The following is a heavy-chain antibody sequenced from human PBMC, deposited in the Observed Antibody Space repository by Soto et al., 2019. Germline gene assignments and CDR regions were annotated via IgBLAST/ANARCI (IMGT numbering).Heavy chain of an antibody. D-gene: IGHD6-6*01. V-gene: IGHV4-30-4*01. CDR3: AREQTTHAAPPGNYGMDV. J-gene: IGHJ6*02. CDR1: GGSVSRGDYY. Sequence: SETLSLACTFSGGSVSRGDYYWSWIRQPPGKGLEWIGYIYYSGSTYYNPSLKSRVTISVDTSKNQFSLKLSSVTAADTAVYYCAREQTTHAAPPGNYGMDVWGQGTTVTVSS. CDR2: IYYSGST.